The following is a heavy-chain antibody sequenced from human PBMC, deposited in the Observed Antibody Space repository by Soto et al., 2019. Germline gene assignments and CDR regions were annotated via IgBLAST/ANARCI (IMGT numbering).Heavy chain of an antibody. Sequence: EVQLLESGGGLVQPGGSLRLSCAASGFTFSSYAMSWVRQAPGKGLEWVSAISGSGGSTYYADSVKGRFTISRDNSKNTLYLQMNSLRAEDTAVYYCAKVYWDTASLWFGELRADAFDIWGQGTMVTVSS. D-gene: IGHD3-10*01. V-gene: IGHV3-23*01. CDR2: ISGSGGST. J-gene: IGHJ3*02. CDR3: AKVYWDTASLWFGELRADAFDI. CDR1: GFTFSSYA.